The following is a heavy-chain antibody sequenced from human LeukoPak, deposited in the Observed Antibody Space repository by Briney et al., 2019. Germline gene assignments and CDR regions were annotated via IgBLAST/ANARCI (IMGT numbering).Heavy chain of an antibody. CDR1: GFTISRNY. D-gene: IGHD6-6*01. CDR2: IYSGGNT. CDR3: ARVSLTSNQLVLGFDY. Sequence: QPGGSLRLSCAASGFTISRNYYMNWVRQAPGKGLEWVSVIYSGGNTHYADSVKGRFIISRDNSKNTLYLQMNSLRVEDTAVYYCARVSLTSNQLVLGFDYWGQGTLVTVSS. V-gene: IGHV3-66*01. J-gene: IGHJ4*02.